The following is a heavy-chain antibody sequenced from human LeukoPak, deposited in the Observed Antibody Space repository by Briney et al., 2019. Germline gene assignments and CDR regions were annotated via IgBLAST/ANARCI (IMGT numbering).Heavy chain of an antibody. Sequence: SSETLSLTCTVSGASISSSHYYWGWIRQPPGKGLEWIGSIYYSGGTFYNPSLKSRVTISVDTSKNQFSLKLSSVTAADTAVYYCGRDSGSYGNDCWGQGTLVTVSS. V-gene: IGHV4-39*01. CDR2: IYYSGGT. CDR3: GRDSGSYGNDC. D-gene: IGHD1-26*01. CDR1: GASISSSHYY. J-gene: IGHJ4*02.